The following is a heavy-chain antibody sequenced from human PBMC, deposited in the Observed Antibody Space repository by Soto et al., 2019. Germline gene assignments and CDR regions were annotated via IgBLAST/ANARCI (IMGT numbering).Heavy chain of an antibody. V-gene: IGHV4-30-4*01. CDR1: GGSISSGDYY. CDR3: ARVRRKPIFGVFIIPYYFDY. CDR2: IYYSGST. Sequence: ASETLSLTCTVSGGSISSGDYYWSWIRQPPGKGLEWIGYIYYSGSTYYNPSLKSRVTISVDTSKNQFSLKLSSVTAADTAVYYCARVRRKPIFGVFIIPYYFDYWGQGTLVTVSS. J-gene: IGHJ4*02. D-gene: IGHD3-3*01.